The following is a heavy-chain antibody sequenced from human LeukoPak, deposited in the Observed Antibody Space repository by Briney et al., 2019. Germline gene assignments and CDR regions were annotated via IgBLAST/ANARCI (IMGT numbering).Heavy chain of an antibody. J-gene: IGHJ4*02. D-gene: IGHD3-10*01. CDR1: GFTFSIYA. CDR3: AKEPPYGSGSYFDY. Sequence: GGSLRLSCAASGFTFSIYAMSWVRQAPGRGLEWVSAISSSGGSTYYADSVKGRFTITRDNSKNTLYLQMNSLRAEDTAVYYCAKEPPYGSGSYFDYWGQGTLVTVSS. V-gene: IGHV3-23*01. CDR2: ISSSGGST.